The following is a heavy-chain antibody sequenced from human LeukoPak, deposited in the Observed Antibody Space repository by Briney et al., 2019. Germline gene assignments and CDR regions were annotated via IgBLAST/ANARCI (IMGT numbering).Heavy chain of an antibody. J-gene: IGHJ6*04. D-gene: IGHD3-10*01. Sequence: PGGSLRLSCTASGSTFSSFGIHWVRQAPGKGLEWVALISYDGSDKRYAESVKGRFTISRDNPKNTVYLQINSLRPDDTAVYHCAKDNYYGPVSSYYYYYGMDVWGKGTTVTVSS. V-gene: IGHV3-30*18. CDR3: AKDNYYGPVSSYYYYYGMDV. CDR1: GSTFSSFG. CDR2: ISYDGSDK.